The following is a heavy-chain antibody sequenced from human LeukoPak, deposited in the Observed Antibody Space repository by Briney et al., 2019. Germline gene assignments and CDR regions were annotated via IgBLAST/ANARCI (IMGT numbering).Heavy chain of an antibody. D-gene: IGHD5-18*01. CDR2: ISSSSSYI. J-gene: IGHJ3*02. CDR3: ARDQYSYGLKDAFDI. Sequence: PGGSLRLSCAASGFTFSTYAMNWVRQAPGKGLEWVSSISSSSSYIYYADSVKGRFTISRDNAKNSLYLQMNSLRAEDTAVYYCARDQYSYGLKDAFDIWGQGTMVTVSS. V-gene: IGHV3-21*01. CDR1: GFTFSTYA.